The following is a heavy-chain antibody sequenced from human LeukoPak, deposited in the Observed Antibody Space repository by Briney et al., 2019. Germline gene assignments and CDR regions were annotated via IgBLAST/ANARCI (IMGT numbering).Heavy chain of an antibody. Sequence: PGGSLRLSCAASGFTFSSYEMHWVRQAPGKGLEWVSAISSSGGSTYYADSVKGRFTISRDNSKNTLYLQMNSLRAEDTAVYYCAKADYYYMDVWGKGTTVTVSS. J-gene: IGHJ6*03. V-gene: IGHV3-23*01. CDR2: ISSSGGST. CDR3: AKADYYYMDV. CDR1: GFTFSSYE.